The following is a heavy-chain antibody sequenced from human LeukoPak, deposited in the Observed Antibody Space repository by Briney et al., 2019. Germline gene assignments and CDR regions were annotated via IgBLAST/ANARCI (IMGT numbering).Heavy chain of an antibody. V-gene: IGHV3-21*03. J-gene: IGHJ4*02. Sequence: GGSLRLSCAASGFTFRSYSMNWVRQAPGKGLEWVSFISSSSSSKYYADSVKGRFTISRDNAKNSLYQQMNSLRADDTAVYYCARVQGGWYYFDYWGRGTVVSVSS. CDR3: ARVQGGWYYFDY. CDR1: GFTFRSYS. CDR2: ISSSSSSK. D-gene: IGHD2-15*01.